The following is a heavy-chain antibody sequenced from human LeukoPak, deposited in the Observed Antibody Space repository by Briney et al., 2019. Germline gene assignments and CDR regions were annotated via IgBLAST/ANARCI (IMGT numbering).Heavy chain of an antibody. CDR2: SSSSSSYI. D-gene: IGHD3-10*01. Sequence: GGSLRLSCAASGFTFSSYSMNWVRQAPGKGLEWVSSSSSSSSYIYYADSVRGRSTISRDNAKNSLYLQMNSLRAEDTAVYYCARVSMVRGVITYYMDVWGKGTTVTISS. CDR3: ARVSMVRGVITYYMDV. J-gene: IGHJ6*03. V-gene: IGHV3-21*01. CDR1: GFTFSSYS.